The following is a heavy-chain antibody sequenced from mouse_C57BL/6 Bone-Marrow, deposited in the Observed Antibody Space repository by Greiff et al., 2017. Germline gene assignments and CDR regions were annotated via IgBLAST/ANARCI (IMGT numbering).Heavy chain of an antibody. CDR3: ARSGGGSAWFAY. J-gene: IGHJ3*01. D-gene: IGHD1-1*02. CDR2: IYPGDGDT. Sequence: VKVVESGPELVKPGASVKISCKASGYAFSSSWMNWVKQRPGKGLEWIGRIYPGDGDTNYNGKFKGKATLTADKSSSTAYMQLSSLASEDSAVYFCARSGGGSAWFAYWGQGTLVTVSA. V-gene: IGHV1-82*01. CDR1: GYAFSSSW.